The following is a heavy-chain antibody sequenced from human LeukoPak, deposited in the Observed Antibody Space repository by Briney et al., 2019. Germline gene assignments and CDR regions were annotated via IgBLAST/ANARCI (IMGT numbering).Heavy chain of an antibody. V-gene: IGHV4-38-2*02. CDR3: ARRVDDFWSGYYRKEFDY. D-gene: IGHD3-3*01. CDR1: VYSISSGYY. J-gene: IGHJ4*02. CDR2: IYHSGST. Sequence: SETLALTCTVSVYSISSGYYWGWIRQPPGKGLEWIGSIYHSGSTYYNPSLKSRVTISVDTSKNQFSLKLSSVTAADTAVYYCARRVDDFWSGYYRKEFDYWGQGTLVTVSS.